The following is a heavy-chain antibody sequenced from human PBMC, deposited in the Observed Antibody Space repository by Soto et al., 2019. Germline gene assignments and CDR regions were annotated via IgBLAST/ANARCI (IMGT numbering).Heavy chain of an antibody. J-gene: IGHJ4*02. CDR3: ARDREYYESSGLYFDY. Sequence: PSETLSLTCTVSGGSISDYYWSWIRQPPGKGLEWIGYIYYGWNTNYNPSLKSRVTISVDTSKNQFSLKLISVTAADTAVYYCARDREYYESSGLYFDYWGQGTLVTVSS. CDR2: IYYGWNT. V-gene: IGHV4-59*01. D-gene: IGHD3-22*01. CDR1: GGSISDYY.